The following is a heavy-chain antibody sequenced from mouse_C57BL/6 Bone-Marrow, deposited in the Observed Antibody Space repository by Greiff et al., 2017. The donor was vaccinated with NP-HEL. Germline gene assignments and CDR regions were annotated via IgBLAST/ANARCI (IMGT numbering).Heavy chain of an antibody. CDR2: ISGGGGNT. Sequence: EVQLVESGGGLVKPGGSLKLSCAASGFTFSSYTMSWVRQTPEKRLEWVATISGGGGNTYYPDSVKGRFTISRDNAKNTLYLQMSSLRSEDTALYYCARHITTVVGWYFDVWGTGTTVTVSS. CDR3: ARHITTVVGWYFDV. CDR1: GFTFSSYT. D-gene: IGHD1-1*01. V-gene: IGHV5-9*01. J-gene: IGHJ1*03.